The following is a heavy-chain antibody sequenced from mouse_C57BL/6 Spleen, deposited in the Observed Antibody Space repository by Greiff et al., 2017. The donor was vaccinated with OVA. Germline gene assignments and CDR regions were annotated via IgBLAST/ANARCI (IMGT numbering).Heavy chain of an antibody. D-gene: IGHD2-4*01. CDR3: ARDKGLRRSYFDY. Sequence: QVQLQQPGAELVRPGSSVKLSCKASGYTFTSYWLHWVKQRPIQGLEWIGNIDPSDSDTHYNQKFKDKATLTVDKSSSTAYMQLSSLTSEDSAVYYCARDKGLRRSYFDYWGQGTTLTVSS. J-gene: IGHJ2*01. CDR1: GYTFTSYW. V-gene: IGHV1-52*01. CDR2: IDPSDSDT.